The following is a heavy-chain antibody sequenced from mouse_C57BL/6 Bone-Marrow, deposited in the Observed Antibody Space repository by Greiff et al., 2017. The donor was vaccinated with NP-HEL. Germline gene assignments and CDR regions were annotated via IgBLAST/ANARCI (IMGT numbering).Heavy chain of an antibody. CDR3: ARERTYGYDGEPWFAY. CDR1: GYAFTNYL. D-gene: IGHD2-2*01. Sequence: QVQLKESGAELVRPGTSVKVSCKASGYAFTNYLIEWVKQRPGQGLEWIGVINPGSGGTNYNEKFKGKATLTADKSSSTAYMQLSSLTSEDSAVYFCARERTYGYDGEPWFAYWGQGTLVTVSA. J-gene: IGHJ3*01. V-gene: IGHV1-54*01. CDR2: INPGSGGT.